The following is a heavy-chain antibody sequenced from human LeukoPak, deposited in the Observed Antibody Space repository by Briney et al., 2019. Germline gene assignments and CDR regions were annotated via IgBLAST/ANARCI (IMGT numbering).Heavy chain of an antibody. J-gene: IGHJ4*02. CDR3: ARRGGSGRAFDY. D-gene: IGHD1-26*01. CDR2: IYYTGST. V-gene: IGHV4-39*01. CDR1: GASISGRTYY. Sequence: SETLSLTCSVSGASISGRTYYWGWIRQPPGKGLEWIGSIYYTGSTYDNPSLKSRVTISVDTSKNQFSLKLSSVTAADTALYYCARRGGSGRAFDYWGQGTLVTVSS.